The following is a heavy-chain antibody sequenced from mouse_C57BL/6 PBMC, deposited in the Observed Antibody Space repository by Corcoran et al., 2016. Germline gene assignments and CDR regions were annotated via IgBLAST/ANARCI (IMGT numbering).Heavy chain of an antibody. CDR3: ARWYYGSSRYFDV. J-gene: IGHJ1*03. D-gene: IGHD1-1*01. Sequence: EVQLQQSGPELVKPGASVKISCKASGYTFTDYYMNWVKQSHGKSLEWIGDINPNNGGTSYNQKFKGKATLTVDKSSSTAYMELRSLTSEDSAVYYCARWYYGSSRYFDVWGTGTTVTVSS. CDR2: INPNNGGT. CDR1: GYTFTDYY. V-gene: IGHV1-26*01.